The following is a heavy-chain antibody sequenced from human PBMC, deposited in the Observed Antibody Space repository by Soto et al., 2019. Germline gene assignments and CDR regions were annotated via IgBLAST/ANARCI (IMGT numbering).Heavy chain of an antibody. CDR2: IYWEDTK. J-gene: IGHJ4*02. Sequence: QITLKESGPTLVKPTQTLTLTCTFSGFSLTTDRVGVGWIRQLPGEALEWLAVIYWEDTKTYRPSLESRLTITKDTSKNQVALTMTNKDSVDTATYYCAHAYGGRSLYWGQGTLVTVSS. D-gene: IGHD1-26*01. CDR3: AHAYGGRSLY. V-gene: IGHV2-5*02. CDR1: GFSLTTDRVG.